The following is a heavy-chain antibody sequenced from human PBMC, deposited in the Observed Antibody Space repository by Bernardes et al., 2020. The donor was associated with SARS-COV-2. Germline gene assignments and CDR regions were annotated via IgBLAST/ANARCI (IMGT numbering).Heavy chain of an antibody. D-gene: IGHD2-15*01. J-gene: IGHJ6*02. CDR1: GFTFSSYA. CDR3: ARAVGCSGGSCHSEWGFYYYAMDV. Sequence: GGSLRLSCAASGFTFSSYAMTWVRQAPGKGLEWVSTSSDSGGTTYYVDSVKGRFTISRDNSKNTLYLQMNSLRAEDTALYYCARAVGCSGGSCHSEWGFYYYAMDVWGQGTTVTVSS. V-gene: IGHV3-23*01. CDR2: SSDSGGTT.